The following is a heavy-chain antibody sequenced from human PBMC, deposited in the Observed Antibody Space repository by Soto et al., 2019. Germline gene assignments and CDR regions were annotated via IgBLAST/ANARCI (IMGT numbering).Heavy chain of an antibody. CDR3: VTSGGFDH. CDR2: INSDGSTR. D-gene: IGHD3-16*01. CDR1: GFTFSNYW. V-gene: IGHV3-74*01. Sequence: EVQLMESGGGLVQPGGSLRLSCVASGFTFSNYWMHWVRQAPGKGLVWVSRINSDGSTRSYAESVKGRFTISRDNVKNTLYLQMNSLRAEDTAVYYCVTSGGFDHWGKGTLVTVSS. J-gene: IGHJ5*02.